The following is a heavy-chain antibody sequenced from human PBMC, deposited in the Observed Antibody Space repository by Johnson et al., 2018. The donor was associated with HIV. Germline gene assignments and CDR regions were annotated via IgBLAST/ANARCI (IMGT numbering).Heavy chain of an antibody. CDR2: INWNGGST. D-gene: IGHD7-27*01. Sequence: VQLVESGGGVVQPRGSLRLSCAASGFTFDDYGMSWVRQAPGKGLEWVSGINWNGGSTGYADSVTGRFTISKDNAKNSLYLQMNSLRAEDTAVYYCARDFGLFLGKDDAFDIWGQGTMVTVSS. CDR1: GFTFDDYG. CDR3: ARDFGLFLGKDDAFDI. V-gene: IGHV3-20*04. J-gene: IGHJ3*02.